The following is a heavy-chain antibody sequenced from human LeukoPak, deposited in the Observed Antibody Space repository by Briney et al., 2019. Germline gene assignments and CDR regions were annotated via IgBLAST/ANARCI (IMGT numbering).Heavy chain of an antibody. CDR2: IHYSGST. Sequence: TSETLSLTCTVSGGSIRGGGYYWSWIRQHPGKGLEWIGHIHYSGSTSYNPSPKSRVTISVDTSKNQFSLKLSSVTAADTAVYYCASISGGKNWFDPWGQGTLVTVSS. CDR3: ASISGGKNWFDP. V-gene: IGHV4-31*03. D-gene: IGHD2-15*01. CDR1: GGSIRGGGYY. J-gene: IGHJ5*02.